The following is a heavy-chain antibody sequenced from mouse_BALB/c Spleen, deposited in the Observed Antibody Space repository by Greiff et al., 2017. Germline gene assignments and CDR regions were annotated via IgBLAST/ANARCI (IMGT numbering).Heavy chain of an antibody. J-gene: IGHJ3*01. CDR2: INPNNGGT. CDR3: AREGRGSFAY. D-gene: IGHD3-3*01. Sequence: VQLKESGPELVKPGASVKIPCKASGYTFTDYNMDWVKQSHGKSLEWIGDINPNNGGTIYNQKFKGKATLTVDKSSSTAYMELRSLTSEDTAVYYCAREGRGSFAYWGQGTLVTVSA. V-gene: IGHV1-18*01. CDR1: GYTFTDYN.